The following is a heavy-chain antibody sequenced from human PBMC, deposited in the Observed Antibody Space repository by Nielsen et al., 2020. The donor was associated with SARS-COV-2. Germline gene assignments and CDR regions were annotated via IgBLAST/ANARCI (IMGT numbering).Heavy chain of an antibody. Sequence: GESLKISCAASGFTFSSYWMSWVRQAPGKGLEWVANIKQDGSEKYYVDSVKGRFTISRDNAKNSLYLQMNSLRAEDTAVYYCARDDSGSYYIGGDYYGMDVWGQGTTVTVSS. D-gene: IGHD3-10*01. CDR2: IKQDGSEK. J-gene: IGHJ6*02. V-gene: IGHV3-7*01. CDR3: ARDDSGSYYIGGDYYGMDV. CDR1: GFTFSSYW.